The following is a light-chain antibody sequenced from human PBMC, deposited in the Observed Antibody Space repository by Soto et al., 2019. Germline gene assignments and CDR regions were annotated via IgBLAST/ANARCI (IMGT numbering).Light chain of an antibody. V-gene: IGKV3-15*01. CDR2: AAS. CDR3: QQYNIWPLWT. CDR1: ESVTSS. J-gene: IGKJ1*01. Sequence: EIGMTQSPATLSVSPGDRATLSCRASESVTSSLAWYQQKPGQPPRLLIYAASTRATDVPARFSGGGSETEFTLTISSLQSEDFAVYFCQQYNIWPLWTFGQGTKVDIK.